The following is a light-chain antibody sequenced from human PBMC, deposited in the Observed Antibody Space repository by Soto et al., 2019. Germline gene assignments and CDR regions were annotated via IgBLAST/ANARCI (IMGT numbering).Light chain of an antibody. CDR3: QQSYSTLRIT. V-gene: IGKV1-39*01. CDR1: QSISSY. CDR2: AAS. Sequence: DIQMTQSPSSLSASVGDRVTITCRASQSISSYLNWYQQKPRKAPKLLIYAASSLQSGVPSRFSGSGAGTDFTLTISSLQPEDFATYYCQQSYSTLRITFGQGTRLEIK. J-gene: IGKJ5*01.